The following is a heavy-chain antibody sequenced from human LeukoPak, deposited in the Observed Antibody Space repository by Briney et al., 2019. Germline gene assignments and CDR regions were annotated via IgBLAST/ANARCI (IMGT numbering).Heavy chain of an antibody. J-gene: IGHJ3*01. D-gene: IGHD1-26*01. CDR1: GFTLSSYS. V-gene: IGHV3-23*01. Sequence: EPGGSLRLSCAASGFTLSSYSMSWVRQAPGKGLEWVSLIFVIGDTTNYADSVKGRFTISRDNSQNTLYLPMNSLGADDTAVYYCAKAFQRGWERDAFAFWGQGTLVTVSS. CDR3: AKAFQRGWERDAFAF. CDR2: IFVIGDTT.